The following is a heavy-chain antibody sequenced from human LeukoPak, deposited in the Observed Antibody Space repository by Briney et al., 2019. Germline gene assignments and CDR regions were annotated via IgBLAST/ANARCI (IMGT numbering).Heavy chain of an antibody. CDR3: ARVAGGIYGSGSYLDY. J-gene: IGHJ4*02. V-gene: IGHV1-2*04. CDR2: INPNSGGT. D-gene: IGHD3-10*01. CDR1: GYTFTGYY. Sequence: ASVKVSCKASGYTFTGYYMHWVRQAPGQGLEWMGWINPNSGGTNYAQKFQGWVTMTRDTSISTAYMELGRLRSDDTAVYYCARVAGGIYGSGSYLDYWGQGTLVTVSS.